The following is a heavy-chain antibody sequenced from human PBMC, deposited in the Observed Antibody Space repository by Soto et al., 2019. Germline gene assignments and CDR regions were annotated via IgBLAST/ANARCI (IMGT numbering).Heavy chain of an antibody. D-gene: IGHD2-15*01. CDR2: INSDGSST. CDR3: VRTSLVVAAATPEDY. Sequence: EVQLVGSGGGLVQPGESLSISCAASGFSFSSYWMHWVRQAPGKGLVWVSRINSDGSSTSYAGSVKGRFTISRDNAKNTLYLQMNSLRAEDTAVYYCVRTSLVVAAATPEDYWGQGTLVTVSS. V-gene: IGHV3-74*01. CDR1: GFSFSSYW. J-gene: IGHJ4*02.